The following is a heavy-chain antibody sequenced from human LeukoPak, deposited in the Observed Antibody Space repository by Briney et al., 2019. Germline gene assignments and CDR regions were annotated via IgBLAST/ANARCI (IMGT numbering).Heavy chain of an antibody. D-gene: IGHD3-22*01. CDR3: ARSDANYYDSSGYYLFDY. Sequence: SETLSLTCAVYGGSFSGYYWSWIRQPPGKGLEWIGEINHSGSTNYNPSLKSRVTISVDTSKNQFSLKLSSVTAADTAVYYCARSDANYYDSSGYYLFDYWGQGTLVTVSS. CDR1: GGSFSGYY. V-gene: IGHV4-34*01. J-gene: IGHJ4*02. CDR2: INHSGST.